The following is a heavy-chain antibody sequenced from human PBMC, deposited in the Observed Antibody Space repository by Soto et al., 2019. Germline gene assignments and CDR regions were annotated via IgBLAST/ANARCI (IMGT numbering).Heavy chain of an antibody. CDR2: ISGSGGST. V-gene: IGHV3-23*01. Sequence: PGGSLRLSCAASGFTFSSYAMSWVRQAPGKGLEWVSAISGSGGSTYYADSVKGRLTISRDNSKNTLYLQMNSLRAEDTAVYYCAKDYGDGGYYYYGMDVWGQGTTVTVSS. D-gene: IGHD4-17*01. CDR1: GFTFSSYA. J-gene: IGHJ6*02. CDR3: AKDYGDGGYYYYGMDV.